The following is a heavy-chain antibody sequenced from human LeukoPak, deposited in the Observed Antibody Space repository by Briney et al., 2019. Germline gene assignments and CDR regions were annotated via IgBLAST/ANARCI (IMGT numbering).Heavy chain of an antibody. CDR1: GYTFTGYY. CDR2: VNPNSGDT. J-gene: IGHJ4*02. Sequence: ASVKVSCKASGYTFTGYYLHWVRQAPGQGLEWMGCVNPNSGDTNYAQKFQGSVTMTRDTSISTVYMELSRLRSDDTAVYYCARRRPHYDSSGYLAIDYWGQGTLVTVSS. CDR3: ARRRPHYDSSGYLAIDY. V-gene: IGHV1-2*02. D-gene: IGHD3-22*01.